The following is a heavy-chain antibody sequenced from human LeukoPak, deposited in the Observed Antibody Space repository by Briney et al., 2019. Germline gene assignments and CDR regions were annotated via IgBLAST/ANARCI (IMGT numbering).Heavy chain of an antibody. V-gene: IGHV1-2*02. CDR3: ARDGGYSGYDSFYFDY. J-gene: IGHJ4*02. CDR2: INPNSGGT. CDR1: GYTFTGYY. D-gene: IGHD5-12*01. Sequence: ASVKVSCKASGYTFTGYYMHWVRQAPGQGLEWMGWINPNSGGTNYAQKFQGRVTMTRDTSISTAYMELSRLRSDDTAVYYCARDGGYSGYDSFYFDYWGQGTLVTVSS.